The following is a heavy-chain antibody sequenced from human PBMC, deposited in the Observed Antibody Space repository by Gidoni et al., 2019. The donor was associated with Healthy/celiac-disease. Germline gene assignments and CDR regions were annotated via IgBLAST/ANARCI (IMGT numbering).Heavy chain of an antibody. V-gene: IGHV1-69*09. J-gene: IGHJ3*02. D-gene: IGHD6-19*01. CDR1: GGTFSSYA. Sequence: QVQLVQSGAEVKKPGSSVKVSCKASGGTFSSYAISWVRQAPGQGLEWMGRIIPILGIANYAQKFQGRVTMTADKSTSTAYMELSSLRSEDTAVYYCARGPVAGTDAFDIWGQGTMVTVSS. CDR3: ARGPVAGTDAFDI. CDR2: IIPILGIA.